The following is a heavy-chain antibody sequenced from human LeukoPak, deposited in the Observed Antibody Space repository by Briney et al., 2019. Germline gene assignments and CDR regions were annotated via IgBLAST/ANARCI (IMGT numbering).Heavy chain of an antibody. V-gene: IGHV3-21*01. Sequence: NPGGSLRLSCAASGFTFSSYSMNWVRQAPGKGLEWVSSISSSSSYIYYADSMKGRFTISRDNAKNSLYLQMNRLRAEDTAVYYCAKTGTMAAAGFDYWGQGTLVTVSS. CDR3: AKTGTMAAAGFDY. D-gene: IGHD1-14*01. CDR2: ISSSSSYI. J-gene: IGHJ4*02. CDR1: GFTFSSYS.